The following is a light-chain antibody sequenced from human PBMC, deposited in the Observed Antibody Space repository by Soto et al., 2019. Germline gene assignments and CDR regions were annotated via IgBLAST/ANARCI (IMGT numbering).Light chain of an antibody. CDR1: QSVGNN. V-gene: IGKV3-15*01. CDR3: QQYNNWHFT. Sequence: EIVMTQSPATLYVSPGERATLSCRASQSVGNNLAWYQQKPGQAPRPLIYGASTRATGIPARFSGSGSGTEFTLTISSLQSEDFAVYYCQQYNNWHFTFGPGTKVDIK. CDR2: GAS. J-gene: IGKJ3*01.